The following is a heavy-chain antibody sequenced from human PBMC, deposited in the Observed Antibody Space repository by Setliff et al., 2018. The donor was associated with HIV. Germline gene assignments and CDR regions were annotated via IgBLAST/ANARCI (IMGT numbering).Heavy chain of an antibody. CDR2: IYSDGRT. Sequence: LRLSCAASGFTVSDTHMTWVRQAPGKGLQWVSFIYSDGRTYYAESVKGRFTISRDDSKNTLYLQMHSLRVEDTAAYYCAKGVKWLDPWGQGIQVTVSS. CDR3: AKGVKWLDP. D-gene: IGHD3-16*01. CDR1: GFTVSDTH. V-gene: IGHV3-53*01. J-gene: IGHJ5*02.